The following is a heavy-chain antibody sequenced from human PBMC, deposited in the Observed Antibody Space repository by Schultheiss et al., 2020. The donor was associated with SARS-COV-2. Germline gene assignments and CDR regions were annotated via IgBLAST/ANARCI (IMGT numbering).Heavy chain of an antibody. Sequence: SQTLSLTCTVSGGSISSYYWSWIRQPPGKGLEWIGYIYYSGSTNYNPSLKSRVTISVDTSKNQFSLKLSSVTAADTAVYYCARDLTVVTPSAFDIWGQGTMVTVSS. CDR1: GGSISSYY. CDR2: IYYSGST. V-gene: IGHV4-59*01. D-gene: IGHD4-23*01. CDR3: ARDLTVVTPSAFDI. J-gene: IGHJ3*02.